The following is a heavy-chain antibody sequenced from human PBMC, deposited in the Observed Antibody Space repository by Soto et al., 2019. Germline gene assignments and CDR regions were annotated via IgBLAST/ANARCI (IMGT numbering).Heavy chain of an antibody. D-gene: IGHD3-22*01. CDR1: GYTFTSYY. CDR2: IKPRSDTT. V-gene: IGHV1-46*01. J-gene: IGHJ4*02. CDR3: ARDSYYYDSHDYVFIAY. Sequence: ASVKVSCKATGYTFTSYYIHWVRQAPGQGLEWMGIIKPRSDTTTYAQKFQGRIAMTRDTSTSTIYMELSSLRSEDTAVYYCARDSYYYDSHDYVFIAYWGQGTQVTVSS.